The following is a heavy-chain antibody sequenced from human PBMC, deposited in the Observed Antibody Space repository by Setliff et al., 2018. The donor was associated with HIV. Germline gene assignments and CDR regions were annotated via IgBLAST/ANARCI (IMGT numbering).Heavy chain of an antibody. V-gene: IGHV1-69*10. CDR1: GGTFTNSA. J-gene: IGHJ3*02. CDR3: ARIPTGGAFDI. Sequence: GASVKVSCKASGGTFTNSAIGWVRQAPGQGLEWMGAIVPILGIANSAQKFQGRVTITTDESTNTAYMELSSLRSEDTAVYYCARIPTGGAFDIWGQGTVVTV. D-gene: IGHD7-27*01. CDR2: IVPILGIA.